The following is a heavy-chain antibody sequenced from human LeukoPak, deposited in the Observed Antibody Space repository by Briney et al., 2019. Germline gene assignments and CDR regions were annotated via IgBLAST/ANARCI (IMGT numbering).Heavy chain of an antibody. J-gene: IGHJ4*02. CDR3: ASSLYCSSTSCYDFDY. V-gene: IGHV4-39*07. D-gene: IGHD2-2*01. Sequence: SETLSLTCTVSGGSISSSSYYWGWIRQPPGKGLEWIGSIYYSGSTYYNPSLKSRVTISVDTSKNQFSLQLNSVTPEDTAVYYCASSLYCSSTSCYDFDYWGQGTLVTVSS. CDR1: GGSISSSSYY. CDR2: IYYSGST.